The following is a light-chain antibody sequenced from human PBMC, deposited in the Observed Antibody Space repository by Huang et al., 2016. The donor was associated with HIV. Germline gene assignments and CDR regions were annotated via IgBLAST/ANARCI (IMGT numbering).Light chain of an antibody. J-gene: IGKJ1*01. CDR1: QSVSFD. CDR2: GAS. CDR3: QQYNNWPWT. V-gene: IGKV3-15*01. Sequence: EIVMTQSPATLSVSPGERATLSCRATQSVSFDLAGYQQRGGQAPRLLIYGASTRATGIPARCSGSGSGTEFTLTISSLQSEDFAVYYCQQYNNWPWTFGQGTKVEIE.